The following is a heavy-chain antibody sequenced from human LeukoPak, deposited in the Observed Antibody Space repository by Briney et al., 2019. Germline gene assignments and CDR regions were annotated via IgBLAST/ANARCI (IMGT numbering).Heavy chain of an antibody. CDR2: ISSSGST. CDR1: GDSITYFY. Sequence: SETLSLTCSVPGDSITYFYWSWIRQAAGKGLEWIGRISSSGSTDYNASLKSRVTMSVDTSKNQLSLKLSSVTAADTAVYYCARVNLNCSGGSCYSGAYDYWGQGTLVTVSS. J-gene: IGHJ4*02. V-gene: IGHV4-4*07. D-gene: IGHD2-15*01. CDR3: ARVNLNCSGGSCYSGAYDY.